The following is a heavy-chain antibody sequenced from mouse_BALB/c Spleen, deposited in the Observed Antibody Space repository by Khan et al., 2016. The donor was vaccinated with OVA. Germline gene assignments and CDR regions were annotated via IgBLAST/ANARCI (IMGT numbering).Heavy chain of an antibody. CDR3: AKGVWSYYYTLDY. CDR1: GFSLSDYG. Sequence: QVQLQQSGPGLVAPSQNLSLTCTVSGFSLSDYGVSWIRQPPGKGLEWLGVIWGGGSTYYNSDLKSRLSISKDNSKSQVFLKMSSLQSDDTAMFYCAKGVWSYYYTLDYWGQGTSGTVSS. J-gene: IGHJ4*01. CDR2: IWGGGST. V-gene: IGHV2-6-5*01.